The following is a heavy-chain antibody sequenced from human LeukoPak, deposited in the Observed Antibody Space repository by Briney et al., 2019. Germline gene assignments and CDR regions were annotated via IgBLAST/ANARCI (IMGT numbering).Heavy chain of an antibody. V-gene: IGHV3-23*01. CDR3: RHDSYIPF. CDR1: GFTFNNYA. J-gene: IGHJ1*01. D-gene: IGHD5-18*01. CDR2: ISDSARST. Sequence: GGSLRLSCAASGFTFNNYAMSWVRQPPGKGLEWVSGISDSARSTYYADSVKGRFTISRDNSKDTVYLRMNNLRAADTAFFCVRHDSYIPFWGQGSLVTVSS.